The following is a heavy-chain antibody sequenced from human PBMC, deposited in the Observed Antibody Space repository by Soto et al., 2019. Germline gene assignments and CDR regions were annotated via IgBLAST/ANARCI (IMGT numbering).Heavy chain of an antibody. J-gene: IGHJ6*02. V-gene: IGHV1-18*01. D-gene: IGHD3-3*01. CDR1: GYTFTSYG. Sequence: ASVKVSCKXSGYTFTSYGISWVRQAPGQGLEWMGWISAYNGNTNYAQKLQGRVTMTTDTSTSTAYMELRSLRSDDTAVYYCARDSYYDFWSGLNYYGMDVWGQGTTVTVSS. CDR3: ARDSYYDFWSGLNYYGMDV. CDR2: ISAYNGNT.